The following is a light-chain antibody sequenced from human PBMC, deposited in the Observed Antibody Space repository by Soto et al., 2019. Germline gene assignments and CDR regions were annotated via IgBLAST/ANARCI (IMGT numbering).Light chain of an antibody. CDR3: SSYAGINTYYV. Sequence: QSALTQPPSASGSPGQSVTISCTGTSSDIGAYSYVSWFQQHPGKAPKLMIYEVSKRPSGVPDRFSGSKSGNTASLTVSGLQAEDEADYYCSSYAGINTYYVFGTGTQLTVL. J-gene: IGLJ1*01. CDR2: EVS. CDR1: SSDIGAYSY. V-gene: IGLV2-8*01.